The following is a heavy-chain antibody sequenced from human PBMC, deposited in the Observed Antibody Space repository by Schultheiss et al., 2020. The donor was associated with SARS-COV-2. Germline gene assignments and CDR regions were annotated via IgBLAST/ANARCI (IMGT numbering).Heavy chain of an antibody. D-gene: IGHD2-15*01. CDR1: GYTFTAYY. V-gene: IGHV1-2*02. CDR3: AREKQVLAFDY. Sequence: ASVKVSCKPSGYTFTAYYMHWVRQAPGQGLEWMGWINPNSGGTNYAQKFQGRVTMTRDRSTSTVYMELSSLRSEDTAVYYCAREKQVLAFDYWGQGTLVTVSS. CDR2: INPNSGGT. J-gene: IGHJ4*02.